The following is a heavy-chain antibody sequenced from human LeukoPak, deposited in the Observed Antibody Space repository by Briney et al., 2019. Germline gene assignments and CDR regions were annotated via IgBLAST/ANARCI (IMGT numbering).Heavy chain of an antibody. CDR3: ARDSGYSSSWDMGYYYYGMDV. J-gene: IGHJ6*04. D-gene: IGHD6-13*01. CDR2: IWDVGGNK. V-gene: IGHV3-33*01. CDR1: GFTFRGDV. Sequence: GGSLRLSCAAPGFTFRGDVMHWVREAPGKGLGGGAVIWDVGGNKYYADSVKGGFTISRENSKNTLYMQKNSLRAEDTAVYYCARDSGYSSSWDMGYYYYGMDVWGKGPTVTVSS.